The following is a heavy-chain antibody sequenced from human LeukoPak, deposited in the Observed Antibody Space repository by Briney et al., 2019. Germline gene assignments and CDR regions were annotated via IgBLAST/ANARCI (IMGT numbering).Heavy chain of an antibody. J-gene: IGHJ4*02. CDR2: IIPIFGTA. D-gene: IGHD2-15*01. Sequence: SVKVSCKASGGIFSSYAISWVRQAPGQGLEWMGRIIPIFGTANYAQKFQGRVTITTDESTSTAYMELSSLRSEDTAVYYCAAASGDCSGGSCAGYWGQGTLVTVSS. CDR1: GGIFSSYA. V-gene: IGHV1-69*05. CDR3: AAASGDCSGGSCAGY.